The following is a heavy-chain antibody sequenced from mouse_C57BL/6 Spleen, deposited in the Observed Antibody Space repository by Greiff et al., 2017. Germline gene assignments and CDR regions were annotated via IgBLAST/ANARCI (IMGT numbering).Heavy chain of an antibody. CDR2: IDPATGGT. V-gene: IGHV1-15*01. CDR3: TVVATDAMDY. J-gene: IGHJ4*01. CDR1: GYTFTDYD. Sequence: QVQLQQSGAELVRPGASVTLSCKASGYTFTDYDMHWVKQTPVHGLEWIGAIDPATGGTAYNQKFKGKAILTADKSSSTAYMELRSLTSEDSAVYYCTVVATDAMDYWGQGTSVTVSS. D-gene: IGHD1-1*02.